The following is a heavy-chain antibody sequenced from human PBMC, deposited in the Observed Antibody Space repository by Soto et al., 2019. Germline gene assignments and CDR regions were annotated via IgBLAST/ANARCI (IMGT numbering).Heavy chain of an antibody. CDR1: GFNFSYNA. D-gene: IGHD2-21*02. Sequence: GGSLTLSRVASGFNFSYNAISWARHAPGKGLQWVSTISGSGDKTYYADSVKGRFTISSDRSKNTLYLQMDSLRADATAVYYFARLPGGTEPREHYCGQGSMPTV. CDR2: ISGSGDKT. CDR3: ARLPGGTEPREHY. V-gene: IGHV3-23*01. J-gene: IGHJ4*02.